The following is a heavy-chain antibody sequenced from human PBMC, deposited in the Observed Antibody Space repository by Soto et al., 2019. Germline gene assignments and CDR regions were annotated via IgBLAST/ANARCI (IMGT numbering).Heavy chain of an antibody. V-gene: IGHV3-7*01. J-gene: IGHJ3*02. D-gene: IGHD3-10*01. CDR1: GFTFGSYW. CDR2: INPGGRQK. CDR3: AKYGSGNYGAYALDI. Sequence: GGSLRLSCAASGFTFGSYWMSWVRQAPGKGLEWVANINPGGRQKNYVDSVKGRFSISRDDAEKSHHLQMNSLRVEDTAVYYCAKYGSGNYGAYALDIWGQGTMVTVS.